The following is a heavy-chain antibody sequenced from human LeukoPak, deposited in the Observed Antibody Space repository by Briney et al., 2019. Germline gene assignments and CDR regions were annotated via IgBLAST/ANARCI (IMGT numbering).Heavy chain of an antibody. D-gene: IGHD3-10*01. CDR2: ISYDGSNK. CDR3: ARAGGFGEWSGAGSGYYFDY. CDR1: GFTFSSYA. J-gene: IGHJ4*02. Sequence: GGSLRLSCAASGFTFSSYAMHWVRQAPGKGLEWVAVISYDGSNKYYADSVKGRFTISRDNSKNTLYLQMNSLRAEDTAVYYCARAGGFGEWSGAGSGYYFDYWGQGTLVTVSS. V-gene: IGHV3-30-3*01.